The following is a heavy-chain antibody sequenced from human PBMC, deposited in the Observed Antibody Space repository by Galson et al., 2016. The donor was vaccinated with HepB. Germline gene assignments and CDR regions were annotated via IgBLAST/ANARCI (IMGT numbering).Heavy chain of an antibody. D-gene: IGHD3-10*01. CDR2: ISGDGGTT. CDR1: GFTFSSYA. J-gene: IGHJ6*02. CDR3: AKSIRGDDYYPFYYYSMDV. V-gene: IGHV3-23*01. Sequence: SLRLSCAASGFTFSSYAMSWVRQAPGKGLEWVSSISGDGGTTYYSDSVKGRFTISRDNSKNTVYLQMNSLRAEDTAVYYCAKSIRGDDYYPFYYYSMDVWGQGTTVTVSS.